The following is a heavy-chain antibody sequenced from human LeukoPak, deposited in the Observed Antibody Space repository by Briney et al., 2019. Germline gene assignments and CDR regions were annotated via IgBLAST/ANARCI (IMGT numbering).Heavy chain of an antibody. CDR1: GFIFSDYY. Sequence: PGGSLRLSCAASGFIFSDYYMSWIRQAPGKGLEWVSYISSSGSTIYYADSVKGRFTISRDNAKNSLYLQMNSLRAEDTAVYYCARDQMATAHFDYWGQGTLVTVSS. J-gene: IGHJ4*02. V-gene: IGHV3-11*01. D-gene: IGHD5-24*01. CDR2: ISSSGSTI. CDR3: ARDQMATAHFDY.